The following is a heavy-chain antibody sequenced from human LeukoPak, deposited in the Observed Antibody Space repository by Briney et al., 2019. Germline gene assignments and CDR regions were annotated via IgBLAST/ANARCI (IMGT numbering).Heavy chain of an antibody. J-gene: IGHJ4*02. D-gene: IGHD5-12*01. CDR1: GYTFTGYY. CDR3: ARQDSGYESPFDY. V-gene: IGHV1-18*04. Sequence: ASVKVSCKASGYTFTGYYMHWVRQAPGQGLEWMGWISAYNGNTNYAQKLQGRVTMTTDTSTSTAYMELRSLRSDDTAVYYCARQDSGYESPFDYWGQGTLVTVSS. CDR2: ISAYNGNT.